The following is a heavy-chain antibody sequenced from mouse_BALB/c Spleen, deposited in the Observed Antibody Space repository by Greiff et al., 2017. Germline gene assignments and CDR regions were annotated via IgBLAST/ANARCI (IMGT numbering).Heavy chain of an antibody. V-gene: IGHV6-6*02. J-gene: IGHJ2*01. D-gene: IGHD1-1*01. CDR2: IRLKSNNYAT. Sequence: EVMLVESGGGLVQPGGSMKLSCVASGFTFSNYWMNWVRQSPEKGLEWVAEIRLKSNNYATHYAESVKGRFTISRDDSKSSVYLQMNNLRAEDTGIYYCTRRDYYGSSYPDYWGQGTTLTVSS. CDR3: TRRDYYGSSYPDY. CDR1: GFTFSNYW.